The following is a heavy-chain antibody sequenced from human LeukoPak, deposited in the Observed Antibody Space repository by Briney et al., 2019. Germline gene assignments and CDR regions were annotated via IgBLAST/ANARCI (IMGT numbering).Heavy chain of an antibody. J-gene: IGHJ4*02. CDR3: ARESRLTYPDY. CDR2: IFPGDSDT. Sequence: GESLKISCKGSGYTFSNNWIVWVRQMPGKGLDWMGIIFPGDSDTRYSPSFQGLVTISADKSINTAYLQWSSLKASDTAIYYCARESRLTYPDYWGQGTLVSVSS. D-gene: IGHD6-6*01. CDR1: GYTFSNNW. V-gene: IGHV5-51*01.